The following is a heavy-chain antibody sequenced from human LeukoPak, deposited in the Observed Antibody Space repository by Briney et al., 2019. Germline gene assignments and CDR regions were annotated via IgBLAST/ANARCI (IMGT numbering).Heavy chain of an antibody. CDR2: LYTNGTV. Sequence: PSETLSLTRSVSGASITRYCWTWIRQPVGKGLEWFGRLYTNGTVNYNPSLRSRVTMSRDTSRNQFSLKLTSVTAADTAVYYCARLLGSSGYAGDWYFDLWGPGALVTVSS. V-gene: IGHV4-4*07. CDR3: ARLLGSSGYAGDWYFDL. J-gene: IGHJ2*01. CDR1: GASITRYC. D-gene: IGHD3-22*01.